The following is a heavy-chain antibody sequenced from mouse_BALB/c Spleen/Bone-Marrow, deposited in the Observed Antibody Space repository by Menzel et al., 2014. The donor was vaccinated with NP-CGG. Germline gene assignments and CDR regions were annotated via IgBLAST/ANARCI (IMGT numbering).Heavy chain of an antibody. CDR2: INPGSGGT. J-gene: IGHJ2*01. V-gene: IGHV1-54*01. Sequence: QVQLQQSGAELVRPGTSVKVSCKASGYAFTNYLIEWVKQRPGQGLEWIGVINPGSGGTNYNEKFKGKATLTADKSSSTAYMQHSSLTSDDSAVYFCARIYYGNYYWGQGTTLTVSS. CDR1: GYAFTNYL. CDR3: ARIYYGNYY. D-gene: IGHD2-1*01.